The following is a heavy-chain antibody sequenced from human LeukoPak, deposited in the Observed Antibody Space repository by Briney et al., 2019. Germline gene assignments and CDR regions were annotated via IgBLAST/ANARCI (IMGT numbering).Heavy chain of an antibody. D-gene: IGHD1-26*01. CDR2: IYPGDSDT. V-gene: IGHV5-51*01. CDR3: ARRVQSSFDI. J-gene: IGHJ3*02. Sequence: GESLKISCKGSGYIFVTHWIGWVRQMPGKGLGWMRIIYPGDSDTRYSPSFQGQVTISADKPITTVYLQWSSLKASDTAMYYCARRVQSSFDIWGQGTMVTVSS. CDR1: GYIFVTHW.